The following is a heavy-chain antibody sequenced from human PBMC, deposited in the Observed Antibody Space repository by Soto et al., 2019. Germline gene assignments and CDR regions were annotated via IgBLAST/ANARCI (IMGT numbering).Heavy chain of an antibody. J-gene: IGHJ4*02. Sequence: QVQLVQSGAEVKKPGSSVKVSCKASGGTFSSYAISWVRQAPGQGLEWMGGIIPIFGTANYAQKFQGRVTITADESTSTAYMELSSLISEDTAVYYCARDRGYYDRSGTWGYWVQGTLVTVSS. CDR2: IIPIFGTA. CDR1: GGTFSSYA. CDR3: ARDRGYYDRSGTWGY. D-gene: IGHD3-22*01. V-gene: IGHV1-69*01.